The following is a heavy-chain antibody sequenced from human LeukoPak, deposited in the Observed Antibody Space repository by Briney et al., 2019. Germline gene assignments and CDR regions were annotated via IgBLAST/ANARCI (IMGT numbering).Heavy chain of an antibody. CDR3: AFRGYSYGRDFDY. V-gene: IGHV4-39*07. D-gene: IGHD5-18*01. Sequence: SETLSLTCTVSGDSISSGGYYWSWIRQPPGKGLEWIGEINHSGSTNYNPSLKSRVTISVDTSKNQFSLKLSSVTAADTAVYYCAFRGYSYGRDFDYWGQGTLVTVSS. J-gene: IGHJ4*02. CDR2: INHSGST. CDR1: GDSISSGGYY.